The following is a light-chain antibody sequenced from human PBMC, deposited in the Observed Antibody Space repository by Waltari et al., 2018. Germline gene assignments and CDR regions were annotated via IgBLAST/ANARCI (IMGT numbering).Light chain of an antibody. Sequence: EIVLTQSPGTLPLSPGERATPSCRASQTISGSLAWYQQKPGQAPRLLIYGASSRAAGIPDRFSGSGSGTDFSLTISRLEPEDFAVYYCQHYVRLPATFGRGTKVEIK. CDR2: GAS. J-gene: IGKJ1*01. V-gene: IGKV3-20*01. CDR3: QHYVRLPAT. CDR1: QTISGS.